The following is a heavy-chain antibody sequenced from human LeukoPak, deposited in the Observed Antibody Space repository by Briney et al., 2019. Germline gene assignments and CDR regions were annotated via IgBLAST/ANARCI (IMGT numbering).Heavy chain of an antibody. CDR3: AKSYDSSGYYYY. Sequence: GGSLRLSCAASGFTFSSYAMSWVRQAPGKGLEWVSAISGSGGSTYYADSVKGRFTISRDSSKNTLYLQMNSLRAEDTAVYYCAKSYDSSGYYYYWGQGTLVTVSS. CDR1: GFTFSSYA. J-gene: IGHJ4*02. V-gene: IGHV3-23*01. D-gene: IGHD3-22*01. CDR2: ISGSGGST.